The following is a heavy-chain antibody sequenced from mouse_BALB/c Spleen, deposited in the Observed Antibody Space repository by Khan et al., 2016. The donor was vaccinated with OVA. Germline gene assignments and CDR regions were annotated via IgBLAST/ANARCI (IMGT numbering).Heavy chain of an antibody. D-gene: IGHD1-1*01. Sequence: EVELVESGGGLVQPGRSQKLSCAASGFTFNSYGMHWVRQAPEKGLEWVAYISGDSNTIYYADTVKGRFTISRDHPKNPLFLQMTGLMSEDTAMYYCATSYFYGYYFDYWGPGTTLTVS. CDR1: GFTFNSYG. J-gene: IGHJ2*01. CDR2: ISGDSNTI. CDR3: ATSYFYGYYFDY. V-gene: IGHV5-17*02.